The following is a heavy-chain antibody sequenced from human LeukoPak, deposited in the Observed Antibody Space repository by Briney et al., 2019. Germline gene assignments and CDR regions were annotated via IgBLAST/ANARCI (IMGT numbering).Heavy chain of an antibody. V-gene: IGHV3-48*04. CDR1: GFTFSSCS. CDR3: AELGITMIGGV. CDR2: ISSSGSTI. D-gene: IGHD3-10*02. J-gene: IGHJ6*04. Sequence: GGSLRLSCAASGFTFSSCSMNWVRQAPGKGLEWVSYISSSGSTIYYADSVKGRFTISRDNAKNSLYLQMNSLRAEDTAVYYCAELGITMIGGVWGKGTTVTISS.